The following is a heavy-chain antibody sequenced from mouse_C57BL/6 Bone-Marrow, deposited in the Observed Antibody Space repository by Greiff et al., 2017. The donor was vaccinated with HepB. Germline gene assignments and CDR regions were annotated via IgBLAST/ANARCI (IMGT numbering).Heavy chain of an antibody. D-gene: IGHD1-1*02. Sequence: EVKVVESGGGLVQPGGSLKLSCAASGIDFSRYWMSWVRRAPGKGLEWIGEINPDSRTINYAPSLKDKFIISRDNAKNTLYLQRSKVRSEDTALYYGARLGYYGWFAYWGQGTLVTGSA. V-gene: IGHV4-1*01. J-gene: IGHJ3*01. CDR2: INPDSRTI. CDR1: GIDFSRYW. CDR3: ARLGYYGWFAY.